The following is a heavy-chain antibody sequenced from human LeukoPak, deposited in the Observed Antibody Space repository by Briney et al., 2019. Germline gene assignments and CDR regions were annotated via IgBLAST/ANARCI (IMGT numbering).Heavy chain of an antibody. CDR2: ISISGDT. D-gene: IGHD3-16*01. V-gene: IGHV3-23*01. CDR1: GFSLSSCA. CDR3: AKDLRPNDY. J-gene: IGHJ3*01. Sequence: QSGGSLRLSCAASGFSLSSCAMSWVRQVPGKGLEWVSSISISGDTYYADSVKGRFTLSRDNSMDTLFLQMDSLRVEDTAVYYCAKDLRPNDYWGQGTMVTVSS.